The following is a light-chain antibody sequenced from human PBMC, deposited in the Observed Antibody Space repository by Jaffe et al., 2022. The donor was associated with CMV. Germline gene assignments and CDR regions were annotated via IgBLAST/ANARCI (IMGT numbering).Light chain of an antibody. CDR3: QQYKYWPPFT. J-gene: IGKJ2*01. CDR1: QSVGSN. Sequence: EVVMTQSPVTLSVSPGERATLSCRASQSVGSNLAWYQQKPGQAPSLLIYSTSTRATGIPARFSASGSGTETEFTLTISSVQSEDFAVYYCQQYKYWPPFTFGQGTKLQIK. V-gene: IGKV3-15*01. CDR2: STS.